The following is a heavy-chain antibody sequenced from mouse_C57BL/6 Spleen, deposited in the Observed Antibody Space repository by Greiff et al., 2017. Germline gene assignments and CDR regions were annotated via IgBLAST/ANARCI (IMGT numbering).Heavy chain of an antibody. CDR3: ARGGTTVGFDY. J-gene: IGHJ2*01. Sequence: VKLMESGPGLVQPSQSLSITCTVSGFSLTSYGVHWVRQSPGKGLEWLGVIWSGGSTDYNAAFISRLSISKDNSKSQVFFKMNSLQADDTAIYYCARGGTTVGFDYWGQGTTLTVSS. CDR1: GFSLTSYG. V-gene: IGHV2-2*01. CDR2: IWSGGST. D-gene: IGHD1-1*01.